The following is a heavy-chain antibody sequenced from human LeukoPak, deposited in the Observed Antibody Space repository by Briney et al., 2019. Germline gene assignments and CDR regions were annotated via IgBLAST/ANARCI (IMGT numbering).Heavy chain of an antibody. D-gene: IGHD4-4*01. CDR1: GYTFTSYY. Sequence: GASVKVSCKASGYTFTSYYIHWVRQAPGQGLEWMAIINPSGGVTRYAQKFQGRVSVTRDTSTSTVYMDLSSLRYEDTAVYYCARATYSIGVWFDPWGQGTLVIVSS. V-gene: IGHV1-46*01. CDR3: ARATYSIGVWFDP. J-gene: IGHJ5*02. CDR2: INPSGGVT.